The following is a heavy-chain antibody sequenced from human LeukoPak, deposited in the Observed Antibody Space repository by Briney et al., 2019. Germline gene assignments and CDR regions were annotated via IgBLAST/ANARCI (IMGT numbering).Heavy chain of an antibody. CDR2: INPSGGST. J-gene: IGHJ4*02. V-gene: IGHV1-46*01. CDR1: GYTFTSYY. D-gene: IGHD3-22*01. Sequence: EASVTVSCKASGYTFTSYYMHWVRQAPGQGLEWMGIINPSGGSTSYAQKFQGRVTMTRDTSTSTVYMELSSLRSDDTAVYYCARDGALYYDNSGYLFDYWGQGTLVTVSS. CDR3: ARDGALYYDNSGYLFDY.